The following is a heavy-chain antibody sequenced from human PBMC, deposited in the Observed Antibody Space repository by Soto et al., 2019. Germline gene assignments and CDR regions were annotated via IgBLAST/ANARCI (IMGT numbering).Heavy chain of an antibody. J-gene: IGHJ6*02. CDR2: IYPGDSDT. D-gene: IGHD6-6*01. Sequence: RGESLKISCKGSGYSFTSYRIGWVRQMPGKDLEWMGIIYPGDSDTRYSPSFQGQVTISADKSLRTAYLQWTSLKASDTALYYCARTRSFTLGFYYDGMDVWGQGTTVTVSS. CDR1: GYSFTSYR. CDR3: ARTRSFTLGFYYDGMDV. V-gene: IGHV5-51*01.